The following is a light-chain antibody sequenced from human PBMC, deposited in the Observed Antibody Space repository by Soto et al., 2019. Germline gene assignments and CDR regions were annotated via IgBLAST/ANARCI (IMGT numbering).Light chain of an antibody. V-gene: IGKV3-15*01. CDR2: GAS. CDR3: QQYNNWPPWT. J-gene: IGKJ1*01. CDR1: QSISSD. Sequence: EVVMTQSPATLSVSPGERATLSCRASQSISSDLAWYQQKPGQAPRLLIYGASTRASDIPARFSGSGSGTEFTLTISSLQSEDFAVYYCQQYNNWPPWTFGQRTKVEFK.